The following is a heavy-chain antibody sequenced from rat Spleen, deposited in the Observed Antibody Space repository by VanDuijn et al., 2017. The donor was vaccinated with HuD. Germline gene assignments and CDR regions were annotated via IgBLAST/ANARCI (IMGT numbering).Heavy chain of an antibody. Sequence: EVQLVESGGGLVQPGSPLKLSCAASGFIFRNYDMAWVRQAPTKGLEWVASISTSGGSTYYRDSVKGRFTISRDNAKNTLYLQMDSLRSEDTATYYCTRRYTLELYFDYWGQGVMVTVSS. CDR1: GFIFRNYD. V-gene: IGHV5S13*01. D-gene: IGHD2-1*01. CDR2: ISTSGGST. J-gene: IGHJ2*01. CDR3: TRRYTLELYFDY.